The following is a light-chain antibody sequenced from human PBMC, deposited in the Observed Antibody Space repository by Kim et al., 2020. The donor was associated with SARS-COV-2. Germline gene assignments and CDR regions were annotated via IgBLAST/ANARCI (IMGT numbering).Light chain of an antibody. J-gene: IGKJ5*01. V-gene: IGKV1-17*01. CDR1: QDIGNY. CDR2: GAS. CDR3: LQHRTYPIT. Sequence: ASVGDRVPITCRASQDIGNYLGWYQQTPGRAPKRLFYGASNLQSGVPSRFSGSGSETEFTLTINSLQPEDFATYFCLQHRTYPITFGQGTRLEIK.